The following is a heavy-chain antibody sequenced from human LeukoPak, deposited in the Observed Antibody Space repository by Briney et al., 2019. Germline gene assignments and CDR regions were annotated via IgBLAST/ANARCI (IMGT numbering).Heavy chain of an antibody. CDR2: INRDGSAK. J-gene: IGHJ5*02. CDR1: GFIFGIW. Sequence: PGGSLRLSCAGSGFIFGIWMTGVRQAPGKGLEWVANINRDGSAKTYVDSLKGRFTISRDNAKNSLYLQMNSLRAEDTAVYYCASFSGSYDNWFDPWGQGTLVTVSS. V-gene: IGHV3-7*01. CDR3: ASFSGSYDNWFDP. D-gene: IGHD1-26*01.